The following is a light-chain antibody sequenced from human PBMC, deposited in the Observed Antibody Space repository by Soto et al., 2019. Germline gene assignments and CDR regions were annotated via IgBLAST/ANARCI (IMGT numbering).Light chain of an antibody. J-gene: IGKJ4*01. CDR2: AAS. Sequence: MTQSPATLSVSVGDRATISCRASQSISSNLAWYQQKPGQAPKLLIYAASSMHSGIPARFSGSGSGTDFTLTISSLQSEDFAAYSCQQCNSSPLTFGGGTKVDIK. V-gene: IGKV3-15*01. CDR1: QSISSN. CDR3: QQCNSSPLT.